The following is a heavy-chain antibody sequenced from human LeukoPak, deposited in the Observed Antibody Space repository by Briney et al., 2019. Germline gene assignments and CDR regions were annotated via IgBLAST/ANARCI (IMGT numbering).Heavy chain of an antibody. CDR1: GYTFTSYD. V-gene: IGHV1-8*01. D-gene: IGHD6-6*01. J-gene: IGHJ6*02. CDR3: ARVVPNWRVRRLGRYYYGMDV. Sequence: ASVKVSFKASGYTFTSYDINWVRQATGQGLKWMGWMNANSGNTGYAQKFQGRVTITRNTSISTAYMELSSLRSEDTAVYYCARVVPNWRVRRLGRYYYGMDVWGQGTTVTVSS. CDR2: MNANSGNT.